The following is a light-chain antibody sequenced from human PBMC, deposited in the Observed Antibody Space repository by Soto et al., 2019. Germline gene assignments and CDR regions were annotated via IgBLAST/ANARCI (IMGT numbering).Light chain of an antibody. CDR3: QQYNSFSLT. CDR2: DAS. Sequence: DIQMTQSPSTLSASVGDRVTITCRASQIVSSRLAWYQQKPGKAPKVLIYDASSLNIGVPSRFSGSGSETDFTMPISSLQPEDFAIYYCQQYNSFSLTFGGGTKADIK. CDR1: QIVSSR. V-gene: IGKV1-5*01. J-gene: IGKJ4*01.